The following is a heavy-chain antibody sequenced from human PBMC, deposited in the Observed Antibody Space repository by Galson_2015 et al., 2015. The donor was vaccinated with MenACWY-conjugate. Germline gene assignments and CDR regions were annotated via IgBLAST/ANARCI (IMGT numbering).Heavy chain of an antibody. J-gene: IGHJ2*01. D-gene: IGHD3-22*01. V-gene: IGHV1-69*13. Sequence: SVKVSCKASGGTFSSYAISWVRQAPGQGLEWMGGIIPIFGTANYAQKFQGRVTITADESTSTAYMELSSLRSEDTAVYYCARVTMIVVVKRPDWYFDLWGRGTLVTVSS. CDR1: GGTFSSYA. CDR2: IIPIFGTA. CDR3: ARVTMIVVVKRPDWYFDL.